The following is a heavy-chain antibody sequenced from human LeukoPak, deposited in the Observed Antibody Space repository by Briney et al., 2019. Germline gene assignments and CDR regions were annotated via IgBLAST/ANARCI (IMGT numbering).Heavy chain of an antibody. J-gene: IGHJ3*02. Sequence: SETLSLTCTVSGGSISSGAYYWSWIRQPPGKDLEWIGCIYYSGNAYYNPSLKTRVTISVDTSKNQFSLKLNSVTAADTAVYYCARDYAGAFDIWGQGTMVTVSS. CDR1: GGSISSGAYY. D-gene: IGHD4-17*01. CDR3: ARDYAGAFDI. V-gene: IGHV4-30-4*08. CDR2: IYYSGNA.